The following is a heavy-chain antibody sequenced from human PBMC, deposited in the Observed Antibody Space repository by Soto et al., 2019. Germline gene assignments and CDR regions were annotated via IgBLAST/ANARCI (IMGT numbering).Heavy chain of an antibody. Sequence: EVQLVESGGGLVQPGGSLRLSCAASGFTFSIYTMNWVRQAPGKGLEWLSYIRGSSGGIDYADSVKVRFTISRDNANNSLFLHMNSLRDEDTAIYYCARGRGDFDKSYFDSWGQGTLVNVSS. CDR3: ARGRGDFDKSYFDS. CDR1: GFTFSIYT. V-gene: IGHV3-48*02. J-gene: IGHJ4*02. CDR2: IRGSSGGI. D-gene: IGHD4-17*01.